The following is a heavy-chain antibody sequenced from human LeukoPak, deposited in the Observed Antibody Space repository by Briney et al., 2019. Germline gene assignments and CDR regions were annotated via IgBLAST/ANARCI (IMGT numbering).Heavy chain of an antibody. CDR2: ISSSSSYI. CDR3: ARDRYGYYGSGSYYMFDY. Sequence: GGSLRLSCAASGFTFSSYSMNWVRQAPGKGLEWVSSISSSSSYIYYADSVKGRFTISRDNAKNSLYLQMNSLRVEDTAVYYCARDRYGYYGSGSYYMFDYWGQGTLVTVSS. V-gene: IGHV3-21*01. CDR1: GFTFSSYS. D-gene: IGHD3-10*01. J-gene: IGHJ4*02.